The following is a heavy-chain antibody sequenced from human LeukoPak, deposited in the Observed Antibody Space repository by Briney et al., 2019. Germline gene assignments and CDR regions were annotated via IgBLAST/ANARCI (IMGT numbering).Heavy chain of an antibody. D-gene: IGHD3-10*01. J-gene: IGHJ4*02. CDR2: ISSSSSYI. Sequence: GGSLRLSCAASGFTFSSYSMNWVRGAPGKGLEWVSSISSSSSYIYYADSVKGRFTISRDNAKNSLYLQMNSLRAEDTAVYYCVRAGGITMVRGEYYFDYWGQGTLVTVSS. CDR3: VRAGGITMVRGEYYFDY. CDR1: GFTFSSYS. V-gene: IGHV3-21*01.